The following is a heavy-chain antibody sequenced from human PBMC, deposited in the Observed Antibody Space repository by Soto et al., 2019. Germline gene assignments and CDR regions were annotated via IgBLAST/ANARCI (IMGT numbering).Heavy chain of an antibody. Sequence: ASVKVSCKASGYTFTGYYMHWVRQAPGQGLEWMGWINPNSGGTNYAQKFQGWVTMTRDTSISTAYMELSRLRSDDTAVYYCARVASILDYSSGMDVWGQGTTVTVSS. CDR2: INPNSGGT. V-gene: IGHV1-2*04. D-gene: IGHD4-4*01. CDR3: ARVASILDYSSGMDV. J-gene: IGHJ6*02. CDR1: GYTFTGYY.